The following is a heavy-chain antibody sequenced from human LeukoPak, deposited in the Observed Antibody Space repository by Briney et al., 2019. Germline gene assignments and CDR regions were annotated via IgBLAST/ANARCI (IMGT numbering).Heavy chain of an antibody. J-gene: IGHJ4*02. V-gene: IGHV3-43D*03. CDR2: ISWDGGST. Sequence: GGSLRLSCAASGFTFDDYAMHWVRQAPGKGLEWVSLISWDGGSTYYADSVKGRFTISRDNSKHSLYLQMNSLRAEDTALYYCAKPAGGSGKTYSFDYWGQGTLVTVSS. CDR3: AKPAGGSGKTYSFDY. D-gene: IGHD3-10*01. CDR1: GFTFDDYA.